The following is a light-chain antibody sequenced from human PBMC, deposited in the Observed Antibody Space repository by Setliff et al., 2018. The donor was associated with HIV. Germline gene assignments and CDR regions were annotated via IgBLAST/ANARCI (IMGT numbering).Light chain of an antibody. V-gene: IGLV2-14*02. CDR2: EVN. J-gene: IGLJ1*01. Sequence: QSALTQPPSVSGSPGQSIIISCTGTTSDIGSYNRVSWYQQRPGTAPKLIIYEVNKRPSGVSNRFSGSKSGNTASLTISGLQAEDEANYYCSSYATSSIPYVFGTGTKVTV. CDR3: SSYATSSIPYV. CDR1: TSDIGSYNR.